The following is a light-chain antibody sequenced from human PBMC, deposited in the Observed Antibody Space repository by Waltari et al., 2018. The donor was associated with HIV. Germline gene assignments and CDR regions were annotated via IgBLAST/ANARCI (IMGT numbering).Light chain of an antibody. J-gene: IGKJ1*01. CDR1: QNITKW. CDR2: KAS. V-gene: IGKV1-5*03. Sequence: DIRMTQSPSTLSASPRDRVTIPRRANQNITKWLAWYQQKPGKAPKLLIYKASILRSGVPSRFTGSGFGTEFTLTISSLQPDDFAVYYCQQYDSYSTFGQGTTVEI. CDR3: QQYDSYST.